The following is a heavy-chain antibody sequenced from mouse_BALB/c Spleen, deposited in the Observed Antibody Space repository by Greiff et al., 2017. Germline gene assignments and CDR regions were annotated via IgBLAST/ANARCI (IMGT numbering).Heavy chain of an antibody. CDR1: GYSITSDYA. CDR3: ARNYGNYGWYFDV. D-gene: IGHD2-1*01. V-gene: IGHV3-2*02. J-gene: IGHJ1*01. CDR2: ISYSGST. Sequence: EVQLQESGPGLVKPSQSLSLTCTVTGYSITSDYAWNWIRQFPGNKLEWMGYISYSGSTSYNPSLKSRISITRDTSKNQFFLQLNSVTTEDTATYYCARNYGNYGWYFDVWGAGTTVTVSS.